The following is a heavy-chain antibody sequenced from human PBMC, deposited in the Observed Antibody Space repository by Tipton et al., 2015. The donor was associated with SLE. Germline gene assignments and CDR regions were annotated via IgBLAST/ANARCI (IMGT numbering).Heavy chain of an antibody. J-gene: IGHJ6*02. CDR1: GFTFDDYA. CDR2: ISWNSGSI. Sequence: SLRLSCAASGFTFDDYAMYWVRQAPGKGLEWVSGISWNSGSIDYADSVKGRFIISRDNAKNSLYLQMNSLRTEDTAVYYCAKQISPHYGMDVWGQGTTVTVSS. CDR3: AKQISPHYGMDV. V-gene: IGHV3-9*01.